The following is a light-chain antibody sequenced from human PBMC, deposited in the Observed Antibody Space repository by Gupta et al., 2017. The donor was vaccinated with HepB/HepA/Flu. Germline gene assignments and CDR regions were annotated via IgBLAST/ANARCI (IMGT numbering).Light chain of an antibody. CDR3: QQNYNSPHT. CDR2: EAS. V-gene: IGKV1-39*01. Sequence: IPLTHPPSSLSASVGDRVTITCRASQSVGSRLNWYQQTPGKAPKVLIYEASTLQSGVPSRFSGRGSGTEFTLTISSLQPDDFASYYCQQNYNSPHTFGQGTKLEVK. J-gene: IGKJ2*01. CDR1: QSVGSR.